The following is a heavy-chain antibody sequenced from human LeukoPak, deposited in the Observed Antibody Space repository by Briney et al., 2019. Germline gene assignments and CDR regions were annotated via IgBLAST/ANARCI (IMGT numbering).Heavy chain of an antibody. D-gene: IGHD6-19*01. Sequence: GESLKIACNGSGYSVTSYWIAWVRQMPGKCLAWIGIIYPADSDTRYSPSFQGQVTISADKSISTAYLQWGSLKASDTAMYYCARLSRAVLTYGMDVWGKGTTVTVSS. J-gene: IGHJ6*04. V-gene: IGHV5-51*01. CDR1: GYSVTSYW. CDR2: IYPADSDT. CDR3: ARLSRAVLTYGMDV.